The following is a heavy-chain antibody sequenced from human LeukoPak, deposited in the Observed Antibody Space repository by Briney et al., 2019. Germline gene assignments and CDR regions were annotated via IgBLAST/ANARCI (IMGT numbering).Heavy chain of an antibody. CDR2: ISGSGGST. D-gene: IGHD2-2*03. CDR3: AKGLWMLMGYFDY. CDR1: GFTFSSYA. J-gene: IGHJ4*02. Sequence: GGSLRLSCAASGFTFSSYAMSWVRQAPGKGLEWVSAISGSGGSTYYADSVKGGFTISRDNSKNTLYLQMNSLRAEDTAVYYCAKGLWMLMGYFDYWGQGTLLTVSS. V-gene: IGHV3-23*01.